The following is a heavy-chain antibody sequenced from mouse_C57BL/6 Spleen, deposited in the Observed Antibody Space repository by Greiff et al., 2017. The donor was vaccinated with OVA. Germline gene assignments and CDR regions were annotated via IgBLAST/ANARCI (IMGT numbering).Heavy chain of an antibody. CDR3: ARFPYGYDRDYYAMDY. V-gene: IGHV5-4*01. CDR2: ISDGGSYT. J-gene: IGHJ4*01. Sequence: EVQVVESGGGLVKPGGSLKLSCAASGFTFSSYAMSWVRQTPEKRLEWVATISDGGSYTYYPDNVKGRFTISRDNAKNNLYLQMSHLKSEDTAMYYCARFPYGYDRDYYAMDYWGQGTSVTVSS. CDR1: GFTFSSYA. D-gene: IGHD2-2*01.